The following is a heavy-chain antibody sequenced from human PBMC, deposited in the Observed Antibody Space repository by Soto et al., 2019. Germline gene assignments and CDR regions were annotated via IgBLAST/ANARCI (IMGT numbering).Heavy chain of an antibody. Sequence: EVQLVESGGGLVQPGGSLRLSCAASGFTFSSYWMHWVRQAPGKGLVWVSRINSDGSSTSYADSVKGRFTISRDNAKNTLYLQMNSLRAEDTAVYYCARVPDTAMVLRGGWFDPWGQGTLVTVSS. D-gene: IGHD5-18*01. CDR1: GFTFSSYW. J-gene: IGHJ5*02. CDR3: ARVPDTAMVLRGGWFDP. V-gene: IGHV3-74*01. CDR2: INSDGSST.